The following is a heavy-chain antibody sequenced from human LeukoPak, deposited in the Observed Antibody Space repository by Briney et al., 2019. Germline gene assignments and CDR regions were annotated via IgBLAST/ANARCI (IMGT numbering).Heavy chain of an antibody. D-gene: IGHD6-13*01. CDR2: ISYDGSNK. V-gene: IGHV3-30*14. Sequence: PGGSLRLSCAASGFTFSSYAMHWVRQAPGKGLEWVAVISYDGSNKYYADSVKGRITISRDNSKNTLFLQMTSLRAEDTAVYYCARVGAAGTYFDYWGQGTLVTVSS. CDR1: GFTFSSYA. J-gene: IGHJ4*02. CDR3: ARVGAAGTYFDY.